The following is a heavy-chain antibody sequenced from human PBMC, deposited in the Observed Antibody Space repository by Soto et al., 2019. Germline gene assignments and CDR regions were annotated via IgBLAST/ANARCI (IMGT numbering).Heavy chain of an antibody. V-gene: IGHV1-18*04. J-gene: IGHJ2*01. Sequence: ASVKVSCKASGYTFTSYGISWLRQAPGQGLEWMGWISAYNGNTNYAQKLQGRVTMTTDTSTSTAYMELRSLRSDDTAVYYCARNMIADWYFDLWGRGTLVTVSS. D-gene: IGHD3-22*01. CDR3: ARNMIADWYFDL. CDR1: GYTFTSYG. CDR2: ISAYNGNT.